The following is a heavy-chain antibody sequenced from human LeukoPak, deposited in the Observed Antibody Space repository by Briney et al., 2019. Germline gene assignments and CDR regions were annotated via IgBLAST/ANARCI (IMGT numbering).Heavy chain of an antibody. CDR3: ATSGGTRGTTNYFSY. CDR1: GESFSGYY. J-gene: IGHJ4*02. Sequence: PSETLSLTCAVYGESFSGYYWSWIRQPPGKGLEWIGEINHSGSTNYNPSLKSRVTISVDTSKNQFSPKLSSVTAADTAVYYCATSGGTRGTTNYFSYWGQGTLVTVSS. V-gene: IGHV4-34*01. D-gene: IGHD3-16*01. CDR2: INHSGST.